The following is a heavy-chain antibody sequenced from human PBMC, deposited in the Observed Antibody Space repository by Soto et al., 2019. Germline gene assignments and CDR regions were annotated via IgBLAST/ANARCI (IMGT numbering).Heavy chain of an antibody. CDR3: ARELLRGSSPIYYYYYYGMDV. V-gene: IGHV3-72*01. CDR1: GFTFSDHY. D-gene: IGHD6-13*01. J-gene: IGHJ6*02. Sequence: EVQLVESGGGLVQPGGSLRLSCAASGFTFSDHYMDWVRQAPGKGLEWVGRTRNKANSYTTEYAASGKGRFTISRDDSKNSLYLQMNSLKTEDTAVYYCARELLRGSSPIYYYYYYGMDVWGQGTTVTVSS. CDR2: TRNKANSYTT.